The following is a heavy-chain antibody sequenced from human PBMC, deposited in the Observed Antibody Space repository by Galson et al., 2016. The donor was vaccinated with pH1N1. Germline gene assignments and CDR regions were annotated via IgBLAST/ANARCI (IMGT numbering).Heavy chain of an antibody. CDR1: GISFGSYG. V-gene: IGHV3-23*01. Sequence: SLRLSCAVSGISFGSYGMSWVRQVPGKGLEWVAGISGGGGSTYYAESAKGRFTIARDNRKNTLSLQMNSLRGDDTAIYYCTKGEDLMLVFPYDSWGQGTLVTVSS. CDR2: ISGGGGST. J-gene: IGHJ4*02. D-gene: IGHD3-16*01. CDR3: TKGEDLMLVFPYDS.